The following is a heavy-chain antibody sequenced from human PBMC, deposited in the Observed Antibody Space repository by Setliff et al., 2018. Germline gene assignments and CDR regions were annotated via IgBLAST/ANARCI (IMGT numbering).Heavy chain of an antibody. V-gene: IGHV4-4*09. Sequence: SETLSLTCRVSGGSVSTFYWTWIRQPPGKGLEWIGYIFTSGSTQYNPSLKSRATISRDTSSNQFSLKLFSVTAADTAVYYRAHSTTFELHHDYWGQGALVTVSS. CDR3: AHSTTFELHHDY. CDR1: GGSVSTFY. D-gene: IGHD3-10*01. J-gene: IGHJ4*02. CDR2: IFTSGST.